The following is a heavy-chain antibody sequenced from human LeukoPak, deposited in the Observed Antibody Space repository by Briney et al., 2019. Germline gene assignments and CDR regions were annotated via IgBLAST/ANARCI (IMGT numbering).Heavy chain of an antibody. CDR3: ARHLSTYGDYAWFDP. D-gene: IGHD4-17*01. CDR2: IYYSGST. J-gene: IGHJ5*02. Sequence: SETLSLTCTVSGGSISSSSYYWGWIRQPPGKGLEWIGSIYYSGSTYYNPSLKSRVTISVDTSKNQFSLKLSSVTAADTAVYYCARHLSTYGDYAWFDPWGQGTLVTVSS. V-gene: IGHV4-39*01. CDR1: GGSISSSSYY.